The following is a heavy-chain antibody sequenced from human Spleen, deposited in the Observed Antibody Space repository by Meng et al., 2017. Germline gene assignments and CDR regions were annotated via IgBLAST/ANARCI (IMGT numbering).Heavy chain of an antibody. J-gene: IGHJ4*02. V-gene: IGHV4-4*02. CDR3: ASWIYSCGWQ. D-gene: IGHD6-19*01. CDR1: GVSISSDDW. CDR2: ICQGGDT. Sequence: QVRLPGPGPGLVKPSGTLSLTCAGSGVSISSDDWWSWARQPPGKGLEWIGEICQGGDTNYNPSLKSRVTIAIDKSKNQFSLKLSSVTAADTAVYYCASWIYSCGWQWGQGALVTVSS.